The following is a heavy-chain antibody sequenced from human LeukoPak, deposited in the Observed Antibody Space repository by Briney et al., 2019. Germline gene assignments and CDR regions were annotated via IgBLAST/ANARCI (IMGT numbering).Heavy chain of an antibody. V-gene: IGHV3-21*01. CDR2: ISSSSSYI. D-gene: IGHD5-24*01. CDR3: ARDFQLQGSEMATLQYFDY. J-gene: IGHJ4*02. CDR1: GFTFSSYS. Sequence: GGSLRLSCAASGFTFSSYSMNWVRQAPGKGLEWVSSISSSSSYIYYADSVKGRFTISRDNAKNSLYLQMNSLRAEDTAVYYCARDFQLQGSEMATLQYFDYWGQGTLVTVSS.